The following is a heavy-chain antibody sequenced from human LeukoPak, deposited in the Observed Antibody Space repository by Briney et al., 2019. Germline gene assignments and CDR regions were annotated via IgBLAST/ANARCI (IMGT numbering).Heavy chain of an antibody. D-gene: IGHD4-17*01. CDR2: ISGSGGST. V-gene: IGHV3-23*01. CDR3: AKGSRKTTVTDFDC. J-gene: IGHJ4*02. Sequence: GGSLRLSCAASGFTFTNYAMSWVRQAPGKGLEWVSVISGSGGSTYYADSVKGRFTISRDNSKNTLYLQMNSLRAEDTAVYYCAKGSRKTTVTDFDCWGQGTLVTVSS. CDR1: GFTFTNYA.